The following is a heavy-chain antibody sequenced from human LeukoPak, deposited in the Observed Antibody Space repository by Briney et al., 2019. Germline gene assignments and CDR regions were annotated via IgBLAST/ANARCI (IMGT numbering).Heavy chain of an antibody. CDR2: IYTSGST. V-gene: IGHV4-4*07. CDR3: ARDPPLGMAPYYFDY. CDR1: GGSISSYY. Sequence: PSETLSLTCTVSGGSISSYYWSWIRQPAGKGLEWIGRIYTSGSTNYNPSLKSRVTMSVDTSKNQFSLKLSSVTAADTAVYYCARDPPLGMAPYYFDYWGQGTLVTVSS. D-gene: IGHD5-24*01. J-gene: IGHJ4*02.